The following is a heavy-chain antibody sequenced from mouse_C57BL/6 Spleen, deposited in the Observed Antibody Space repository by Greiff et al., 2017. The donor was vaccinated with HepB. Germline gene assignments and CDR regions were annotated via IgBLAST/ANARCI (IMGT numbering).Heavy chain of an antibody. V-gene: IGHV1-20*01. CDR2: INPYNGDT. CDR1: GYSFTGYF. Sequence: VQLQQSGPELVKPGDSVKISCKASGYSFTGYFMNWVMQSHGKSLEWIGRINPYNGDTFYNQKFKGKATLTVDKSSSTAHMEIRSLTSEDSAVYYCARPRGSDPYYYAMDYWGQGTSVTVSS. D-gene: IGHD1-1*01. CDR3: ARPRGSDPYYYAMDY. J-gene: IGHJ4*01.